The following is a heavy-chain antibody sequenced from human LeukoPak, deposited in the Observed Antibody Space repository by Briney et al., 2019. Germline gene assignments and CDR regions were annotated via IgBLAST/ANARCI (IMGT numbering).Heavy chain of an antibody. CDR1: GGTFSSYA. D-gene: IGHD6-13*01. CDR2: IIPIFGTA. V-gene: IGHV1-69*13. CDR3: ARSQQQLDYYFDY. J-gene: IGHJ4*02. Sequence: GASVKVSCKASGGTFSSYAISWVRQAPGQGLEWMGGIIPIFGTANYAQKFQGRVTITADESTSTAYMELSSLRSEDTAVYYCARSQQQLDYYFDYWGQGTLVTVSS.